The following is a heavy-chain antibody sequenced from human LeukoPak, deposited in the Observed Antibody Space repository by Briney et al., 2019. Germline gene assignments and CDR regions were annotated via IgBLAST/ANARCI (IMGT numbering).Heavy chain of an antibody. Sequence: GGSLRLSCAASGFIFSSYAMDWVRQAPGKGLEWVAVISYDGSNKYYADSVKGRFTISRDNSKNTLYLQMNSLRAEDTAVYYCAREWEPTIYFDYWGQGTLVTVSS. J-gene: IGHJ4*02. CDR1: GFIFSSYA. V-gene: IGHV3-30-3*01. CDR2: ISYDGSNK. D-gene: IGHD1-26*01. CDR3: AREWEPTIYFDY.